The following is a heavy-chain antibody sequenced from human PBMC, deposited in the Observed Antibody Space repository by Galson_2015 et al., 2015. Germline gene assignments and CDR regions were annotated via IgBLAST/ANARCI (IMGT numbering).Heavy chain of an antibody. J-gene: IGHJ4*02. CDR3: ARGWRYCRGGSCSYYFDY. D-gene: IGHD2-15*01. V-gene: IGHV1-8*01. Sequence: SVKVSCKASGNTFTNYDINWVRQATGQGLEWMGWMNPHSGNIGYAQKFQGRVTMTRNTSISTAYMELSSLRSEDTAVYYCARGWRYCRGGSCSYYFDYWGQGTLVTVSS. CDR1: GNTFTNYD. CDR2: MNPHSGNI.